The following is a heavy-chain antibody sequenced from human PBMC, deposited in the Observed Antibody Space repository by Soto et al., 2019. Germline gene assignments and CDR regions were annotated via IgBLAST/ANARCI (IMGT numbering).Heavy chain of an antibody. D-gene: IGHD5-18*01. CDR1: GFPFSDYY. CDR2: ISSSGSTI. V-gene: IGHV3-11*01. J-gene: IGHJ6*02. Sequence: GGSLRLSCAASGFPFSDYYMSWIRQAPGKGLEWVSYISSSGSTIYYADSVKGRFNISRDNAKNSLYLQMNSLRAEDTAVYYCARKFAGYSYAIYYYGMDVWGQGTTVTVSS. CDR3: ARKFAGYSYAIYYYGMDV.